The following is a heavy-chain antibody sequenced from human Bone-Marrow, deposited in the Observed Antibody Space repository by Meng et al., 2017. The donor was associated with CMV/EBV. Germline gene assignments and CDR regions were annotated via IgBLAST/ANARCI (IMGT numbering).Heavy chain of an antibody. CDR2: ISAYNGNT. D-gene: IGHD3-3*01. CDR1: GYTFTSYD. V-gene: IGHV1-18*01. J-gene: IGHJ4*02. Sequence: ASVKVSCKASGYTFTSYDISWVRQAPGQGLEWMGWISAYNGNTNYAQKLQGRVTMTTDTSTSTAYMELRSLRSDDTAVYYCARAETVWSGYYTEYYFDYWGQGTLVTVSS. CDR3: ARAETVWSGYYTEYYFDY.